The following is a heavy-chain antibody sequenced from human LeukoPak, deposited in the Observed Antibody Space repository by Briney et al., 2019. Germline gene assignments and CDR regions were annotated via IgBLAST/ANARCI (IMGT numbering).Heavy chain of an antibody. CDR2: IYYSGSI. Sequence: PSETLSLTCTVSGGSISSYYWSWIRQPPGKGLEWIGYIYYSGSINYNPSLKSRVTISVDTSKNQFSLKLSSVTAADTAVYYCARGRGTLDYWGQGTLVTVSS. V-gene: IGHV4-59*01. CDR3: ARGRGTLDY. J-gene: IGHJ4*02. CDR1: GGSISSYY.